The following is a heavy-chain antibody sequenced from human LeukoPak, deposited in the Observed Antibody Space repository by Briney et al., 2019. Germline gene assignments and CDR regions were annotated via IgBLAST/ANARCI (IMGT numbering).Heavy chain of an antibody. CDR1: GYTFTGYY. CDR3: AREKRAGDSRPFYYFDS. J-gene: IGHJ4*02. D-gene: IGHD3-22*01. CDR2: INPNSGGT. V-gene: IGHV1-2*04. Sequence: ASVKVSCKASGYTFTGYYMHWVRQAPGQGLEWMGWINPNSGGTNYAQKFQGWVTMTRDTSISTAYMELSRLRSDDTAVYYCAREKRAGDSRPFYYFDSGGREP.